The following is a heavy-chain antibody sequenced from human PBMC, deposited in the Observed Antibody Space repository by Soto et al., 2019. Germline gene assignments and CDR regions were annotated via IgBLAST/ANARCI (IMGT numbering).Heavy chain of an antibody. J-gene: IGHJ4*02. V-gene: IGHV1-3*01. CDR3: ARSVILTGGSYKGLIRLHYFDT. D-gene: IGHD3-9*01. CDR2: INAGNGNT. Sequence: ASVKVSCKASGYTFTGYAMHWVRQAPGQRLEWMGWINAGNGNTKYSQKFQGRVTITRDTSASTAYMELSSLRSEDTAVYYCARSVILTGGSYKGLIRLHYFDTWGPGTLVTVSS. CDR1: GYTFTGYA.